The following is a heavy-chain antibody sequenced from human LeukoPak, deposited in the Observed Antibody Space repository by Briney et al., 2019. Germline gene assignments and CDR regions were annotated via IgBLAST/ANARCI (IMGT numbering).Heavy chain of an antibody. Sequence: GGSLRLSCAASGFTFSSSAMSWVRQAPGKGLEWVSAISNNGGYTYYADSVQGRFTISRDNSKSTLCLQMNSLRAEDTAVYYCARGDGGLWPIPYYFDYWGQGTLVTVSS. V-gene: IGHV3-23*01. CDR2: ISNNGGYT. D-gene: IGHD3-16*01. CDR3: ARGDGGLWPIPYYFDY. J-gene: IGHJ4*02. CDR1: GFTFSSSA.